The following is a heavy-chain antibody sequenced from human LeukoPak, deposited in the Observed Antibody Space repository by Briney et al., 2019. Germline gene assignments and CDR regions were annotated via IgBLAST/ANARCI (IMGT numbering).Heavy chain of an antibody. J-gene: IGHJ4*02. Sequence: GGSLRLSCAASGFNVRSNYMSWVRQVPGKGLEWVSVIYSGGDTHYADPVKGRFTVSRDNNKNTLFLQMNSLKAEDTAIYYCARHGKGSYSSSWYAFHYWGQGTPVTVSS. CDR1: GFNVRSNY. CDR2: IYSGGDT. CDR3: ARHGKGSYSSSWYAFHY. D-gene: IGHD6-19*01. V-gene: IGHV3-53*01.